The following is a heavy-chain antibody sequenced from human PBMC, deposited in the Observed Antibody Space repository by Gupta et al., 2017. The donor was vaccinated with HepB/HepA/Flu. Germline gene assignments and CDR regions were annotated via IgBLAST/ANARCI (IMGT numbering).Heavy chain of an antibody. CDR3: AREHISFDPGAHRGGFDI. CDR2: IDYSRSN. D-gene: IGHD3-9*01. Sequence: QVHLQESGPGLVKPSETLSLTCNVSGGSIIHYYWSWIRQPPGKGLEWIGFIDYSRSNTYKPSRQRRVTISVDTSKNEFSLKLNAVTEEEKDVYYCAREHISFDPGAHRGGFDIWVQWTLVNVSS. CDR1: GGSIIHYY. J-gene: IGHJ3*02. V-gene: IGHV4-59*08.